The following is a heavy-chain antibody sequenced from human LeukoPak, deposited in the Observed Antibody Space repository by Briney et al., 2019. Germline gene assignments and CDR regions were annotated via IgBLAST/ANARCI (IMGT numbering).Heavy chain of an antibody. J-gene: IGHJ5*02. CDR1: GYTFTSYA. CDR3: AKEQRGYTGYAVGSWFDP. V-gene: IGHV1-3*03. D-gene: IGHD5-12*01. CDR2: INAGNGNT. Sequence: ASVKVSCKASGYTFTSYAMHWVRQAPGQRLEWMGWINAGNGNTKYSQEFQGRVTITRDTSASTAYMELSSLRSEDTAVYYCAKEQRGYTGYAVGSWFDPWGQGTLVTVSS.